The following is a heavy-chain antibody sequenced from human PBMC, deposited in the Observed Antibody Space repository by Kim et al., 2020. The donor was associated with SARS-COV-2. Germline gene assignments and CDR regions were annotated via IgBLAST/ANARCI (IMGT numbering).Heavy chain of an antibody. D-gene: IGHD2-2*01. V-gene: IGHV3-7*01. CDR3: AGVFGGYCSSTSCYGGYYYYGMEV. CDR2: IKQDGSEK. Sequence: GGSLRLSCAASGFTFSSYWMSWVRQAPGKGLEWVANIKQDGSEKYYVDSVKGRFTISRDNAKNSLYLQMNSLRAEDTAVYYCAGVFGGYCSSTSCYGGYYYYGMEVWGQGTTVTVSS. CDR1: GFTFSSYW. J-gene: IGHJ6*02.